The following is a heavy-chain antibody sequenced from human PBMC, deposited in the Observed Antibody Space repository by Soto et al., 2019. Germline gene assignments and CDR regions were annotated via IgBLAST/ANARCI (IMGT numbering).Heavy chain of an antibody. Sequence: SVKFSCKASGFTFTSSAVQRVRQARGQRLEWIGWIVVGSGNTNYAQKFQERVTITRDMSTSTAYMELSSLRSEDTAVYYCAAVYSGSLWYFDYWGQGTLVTVSS. J-gene: IGHJ4*02. D-gene: IGHD1-26*01. CDR3: AAVYSGSLWYFDY. CDR1: GFTFTSSA. CDR2: IVVGSGNT. V-gene: IGHV1-58*01.